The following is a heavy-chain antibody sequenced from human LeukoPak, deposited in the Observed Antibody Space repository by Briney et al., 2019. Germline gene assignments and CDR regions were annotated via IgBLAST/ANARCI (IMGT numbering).Heavy chain of an antibody. CDR3: AGGVSGSYHYYFDY. CDR1: GYSISSGYY. J-gene: IGHJ4*02. D-gene: IGHD1-26*01. V-gene: IGHV4-38-2*02. Sequence: PSETLSLTCTVSGYSISSGYYWGWIRQPPGKGPEWIGSIYHSGSTYYNPSLKSRVTISVDTSKNQFSLKLSSVTAADTAVYYCAGGVSGSYHYYFDYWGQGTLVTVSS. CDR2: IYHSGST.